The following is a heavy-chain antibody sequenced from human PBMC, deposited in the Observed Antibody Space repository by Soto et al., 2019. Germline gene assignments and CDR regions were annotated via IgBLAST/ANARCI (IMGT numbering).Heavy chain of an antibody. Sequence: QVQLVQSGAEVKKPGSSVKVSCKASGGTFSSYTVSWVRQAPGQGLEWMGRIVPILGVPNYAQRFQGRVTIPADKGTKAGYMELSSLRSEDTALYYCAMDVDGYGSGSTIDYGGEGSLVTVSS. CDR1: GGTFSSYT. V-gene: IGHV1-69*02. CDR3: AMDVDGYGSGSTIDY. J-gene: IGHJ4*02. D-gene: IGHD3-10*01. CDR2: IVPILGVP.